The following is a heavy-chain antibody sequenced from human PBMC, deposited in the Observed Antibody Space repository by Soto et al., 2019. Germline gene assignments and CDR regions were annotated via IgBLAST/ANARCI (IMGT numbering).Heavy chain of an antibody. J-gene: IGHJ4*02. CDR2: ISGSVGST. Sequence: GGSLRLSCAASGFTFNSYAMSWVRQAPGKGLEWVTAISGSVGSTYYADSVKGRFTISRDNSKNTLSLQMNSLRSEDTAVYYCARGGGYCSGGSCFTHPTPDYWGQGTLVTVSS. CDR3: ARGGGYCSGGSCFTHPTPDY. D-gene: IGHD2-15*01. CDR1: GFTFNSYA. V-gene: IGHV3-23*01.